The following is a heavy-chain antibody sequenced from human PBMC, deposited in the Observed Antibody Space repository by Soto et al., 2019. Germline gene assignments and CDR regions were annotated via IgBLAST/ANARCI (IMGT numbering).Heavy chain of an antibody. V-gene: IGHV3-21*01. J-gene: IGHJ6*02. Sequence: GGSLRLSCAASGFTFSTYAMSWVRQAPGKGLEWVSSISSSSSYIYYADSVKGRFTISRDNAKNSLYLQMNSLRAEDTAVYYCARDGKSYDSSGYYAPFAYYYYGMDVWGQGTTVTVSS. CDR1: GFTFSTYA. CDR2: ISSSSSYI. CDR3: ARDGKSYDSSGYYAPFAYYYYGMDV. D-gene: IGHD3-22*01.